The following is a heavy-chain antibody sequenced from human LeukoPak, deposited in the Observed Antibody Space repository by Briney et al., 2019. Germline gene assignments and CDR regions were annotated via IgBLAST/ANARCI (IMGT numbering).Heavy chain of an antibody. D-gene: IGHD3-10*01. CDR1: GFIFSSYG. V-gene: IGHV3-30*02. Sequence: PGGSLRLSCAASGFIFSSYGMYWVRQAPGKGLEWVTFIRYDGSNKYYADSVKGRFTISRDNSKNTLYLQMNSLRAEDTAVYYCAKDIPTFSGFGDTGFDYWGQGTLVTVSS. CDR3: AKDIPTFSGFGDTGFDY. J-gene: IGHJ4*02. CDR2: IRYDGSNK.